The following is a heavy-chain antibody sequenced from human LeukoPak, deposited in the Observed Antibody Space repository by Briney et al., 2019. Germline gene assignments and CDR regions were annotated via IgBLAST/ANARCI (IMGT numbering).Heavy chain of an antibody. D-gene: IGHD3-3*01. CDR3: ARVPLLRFLEWLSGYFDY. CDR2: IIPIFGTA. CDR1: GGTFSSYA. V-gene: IGHV1-69*01. Sequence: SVKVSCKASGGTFSSYAISWVRQAPGQGLEWMGGIIPIFGTANYAQKFRGRVTITADESTSTAYMELSSLRSEDTAVYYCARVPLLRFLEWLSGYFDYWGQGTLVTVSS. J-gene: IGHJ4*02.